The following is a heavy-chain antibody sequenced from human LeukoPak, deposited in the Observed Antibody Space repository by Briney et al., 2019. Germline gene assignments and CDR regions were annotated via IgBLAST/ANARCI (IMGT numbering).Heavy chain of an antibody. Sequence: GASVKVSFKASGYSFNDYYIHWVRQAPGQGLEWMGWISPNSGGTNYAQNFQGRVTMTRDTSITTAYMELSGLTSDDTALYYCARNYGGTSRYFDYWGQGTLVTVSS. CDR3: ARNYGGTSRYFDY. D-gene: IGHD4-23*01. J-gene: IGHJ4*02. CDR1: GYSFNDYY. V-gene: IGHV1-2*02. CDR2: ISPNSGGT.